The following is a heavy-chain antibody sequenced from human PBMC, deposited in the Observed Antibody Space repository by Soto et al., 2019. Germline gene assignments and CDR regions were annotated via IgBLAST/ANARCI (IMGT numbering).Heavy chain of an antibody. CDR3: ERTRCGELVFDV. V-gene: IGHV1-2*02. CDR1: GYTFTGYY. D-gene: IGHD3-10*01. J-gene: IGHJ6*02. CDR2: INPNSGGT. Sequence: ASVKFSFKTSGYTFTGYYMHWVRQAPGQGLEWRGWINPNSGGTNYAQKFQGRVTMTRDTSISTAYMELGRLRSDDTAVYYCERTRCGELVFDVWSQGTMVTV.